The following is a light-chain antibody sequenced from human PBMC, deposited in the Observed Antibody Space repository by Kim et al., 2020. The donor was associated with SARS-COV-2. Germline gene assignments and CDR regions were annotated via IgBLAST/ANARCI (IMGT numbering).Light chain of an antibody. J-gene: IGLJ2*01. CDR2: VVC. CDR3: SSYTSSSSVV. Sequence: QSALTQPASVSGSPGQSITISCTGTSSDVGGYNYVSWYQQHPGKAPKLMIYVVCNRPSGVSNRFSGSKSGNTASLTISGLQAEDEADYYCSSYTSSSSVVFGGGPQLTFL. V-gene: IGLV2-14*03. CDR1: SSDVGGYNY.